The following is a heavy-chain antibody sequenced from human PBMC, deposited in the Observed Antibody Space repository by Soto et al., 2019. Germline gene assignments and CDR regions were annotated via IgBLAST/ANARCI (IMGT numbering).Heavy chain of an antibody. Sequence: EVQLLEYGGGLVQPGGSLRLSCAASGFSFGSYAMTWVRQAPGKGLEWVSSIGGYGHTTHYAEFVQGRFIISRDDSEKTMDLQMNSLRVEDTAVYYCVKGGPTVIYFDHWGQGRLVSVSS. CDR2: IGGYGHTT. V-gene: IGHV3-23*01. D-gene: IGHD4-17*01. CDR3: VKGGPTVIYFDH. J-gene: IGHJ4*02. CDR1: GFSFGSYA.